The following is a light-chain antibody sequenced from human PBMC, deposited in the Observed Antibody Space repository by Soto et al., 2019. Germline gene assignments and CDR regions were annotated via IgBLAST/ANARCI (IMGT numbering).Light chain of an antibody. J-gene: IGLJ1*01. CDR3: SSYTTSNTRQIV. CDR2: DVS. V-gene: IGLV2-14*03. CDR1: SSDVCGYNY. Sequence: QSLVAPPAPVSGSPGPAIPISLPGASSDVCGYNYVSWYQHHPGKAPKLMIYDVSNRPSGVSNRFSGSKSGNTASLTISGLQPEDEADYYCSSYTTSNTRQIVLGTGTKVTVL.